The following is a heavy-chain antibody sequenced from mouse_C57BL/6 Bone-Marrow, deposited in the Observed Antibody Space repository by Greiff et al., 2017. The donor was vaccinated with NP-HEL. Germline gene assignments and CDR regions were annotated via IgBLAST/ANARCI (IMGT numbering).Heavy chain of an antibody. CDR2: INPNNGGT. CDR3: ARSPIITTAPFDY. D-gene: IGHD1-1*01. CDR1: GYTFTDYY. Sequence: EVQLQQSGPELVKPGASVKISCKASGYTFTDYYMNWVKQSHGKSLEWIGDINPNNGGTSYNQKFKGKATLTVDKSSSTAYMELRSLTSEDSAVXYCARSPIITTAPFDYWGQGTTLTVSP. V-gene: IGHV1-26*01. J-gene: IGHJ2*01.